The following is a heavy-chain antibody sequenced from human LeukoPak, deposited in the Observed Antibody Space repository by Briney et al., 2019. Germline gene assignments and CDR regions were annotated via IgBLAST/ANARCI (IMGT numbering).Heavy chain of an antibody. D-gene: IGHD3-3*01. CDR1: GYTFTSYA. Sequence: VASVKVSCKASGYTFTSYAMHWVRQALGQGLEWMGIINPSGGSTSYAQKFQGRVTMTRDTSTSTVYMELSSLRSEDTAVYYCARGPPITIFGVARKYKTLDYWGQGTLVTVSS. CDR3: ARGPPITIFGVARKYKTLDY. CDR2: INPSGGST. V-gene: IGHV1-46*01. J-gene: IGHJ4*02.